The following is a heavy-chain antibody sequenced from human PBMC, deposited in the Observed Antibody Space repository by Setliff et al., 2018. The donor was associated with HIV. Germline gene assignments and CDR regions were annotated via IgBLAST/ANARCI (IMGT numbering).Heavy chain of an antibody. CDR2: ISSSSSYT. CDR3: ARDGVLDFWSGYYPDY. V-gene: IGHV3-11*05. J-gene: IGHJ4*02. Sequence: KPSETLSLTCAIYGASFSDYYMSWIRQAPGKGLEWVSYISSSSSYTNYADSVKGRFTISRDNAKNSLYLQMNSLRAEDTAVYYCARDGVLDFWSGYYPDYWGQGTLVTVSS. CDR1: GASFSDYY. D-gene: IGHD3-3*01.